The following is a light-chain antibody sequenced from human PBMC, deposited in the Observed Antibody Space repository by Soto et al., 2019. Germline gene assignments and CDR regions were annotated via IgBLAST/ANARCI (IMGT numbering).Light chain of an antibody. Sequence: DSQMTQYPSTLSASIGDRVTITCRAGQSISSWLAWYQQKPGKAPKLLSSKASTLQSGVPPRFSGSGSGTEFALTISSRQPDYVATYYCQQYESYPMTFGGGTKVEIK. CDR3: QQYESYPMT. J-gene: IGKJ4*01. CDR2: KAS. CDR1: QSISSW. V-gene: IGKV1-5*03.